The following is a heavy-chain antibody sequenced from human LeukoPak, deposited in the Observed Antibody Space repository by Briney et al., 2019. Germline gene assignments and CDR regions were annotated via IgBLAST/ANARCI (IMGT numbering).Heavy chain of an antibody. V-gene: IGHV3-30*02. CDR1: GFTFSSYG. J-gene: IGHJ6*04. D-gene: IGHD3-10*02. CDR3: AELGITMIGDV. Sequence: PGGPLRLSCAASGFTFSSYGMHWVRQAPGKGLEWVAFIRYDGNNKNYADSVKGRFTISRDNSKNTLYLQMNSLRAEDTAVYYCAELGITMIGDVWGKGTTVTISS. CDR2: IRYDGNNK.